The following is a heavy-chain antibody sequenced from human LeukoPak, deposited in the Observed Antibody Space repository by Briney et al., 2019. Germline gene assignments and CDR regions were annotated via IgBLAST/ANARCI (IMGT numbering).Heavy chain of an antibody. J-gene: IGHJ5*02. CDR2: IYYSGST. CDR1: GGSISSYY. Sequence: SETLSLTCTVSGGSISSYYWSWIRQPPGKGLEWIGYIYYSGSTNYNPSLKSRVTISVDTSKNQFSLKLSSVTAADTAVYYCARLRGGISRNWFDPWGQGTLVTVSS. CDR3: ARLRGGISRNWFDP. V-gene: IGHV4-59*08. D-gene: IGHD6-13*01.